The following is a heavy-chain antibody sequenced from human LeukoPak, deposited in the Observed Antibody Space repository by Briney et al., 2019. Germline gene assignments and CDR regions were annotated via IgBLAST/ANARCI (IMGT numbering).Heavy chain of an antibody. Sequence: GGSLRLSCAASGFIFRSYSMNWVRQAPGKGLEWVSSISSRSSYIYYADSVKGRFTISRDNAKNSLFLQMSSLRAEDTAMYYCARSYGDYGEVTDSWGQGTQVTVSS. CDR3: ARSYGDYGEVTDS. V-gene: IGHV3-21*01. CDR2: ISSRSSYI. CDR1: GFIFRSYS. J-gene: IGHJ4*02. D-gene: IGHD4-17*01.